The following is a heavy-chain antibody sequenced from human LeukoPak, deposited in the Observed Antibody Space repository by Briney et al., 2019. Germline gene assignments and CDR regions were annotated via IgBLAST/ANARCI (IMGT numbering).Heavy chain of an antibody. Sequence: KPSETLSLTCIVTGGSIRSSSYYWGWIRQPPGKGLEWIGSIYYSGSTYYNPSLKSRVTISVGTSTNQFSLKLSSVTAADTAVYYCASQPYYDILTGYSHFDYWGQGTLVTVSS. D-gene: IGHD3-9*01. CDR3: ASQPYYDILTGYSHFDY. CDR2: IYYSGST. J-gene: IGHJ4*02. CDR1: GGSIRSSSYY. V-gene: IGHV4-39*01.